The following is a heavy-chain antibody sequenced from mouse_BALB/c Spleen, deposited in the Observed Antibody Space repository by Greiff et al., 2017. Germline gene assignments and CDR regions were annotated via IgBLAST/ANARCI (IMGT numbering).Heavy chain of an antibody. J-gene: IGHJ2*01. CDR1: GYSFTSYY. D-gene: IGHD1-2*01. Sequence: QVQLKESGPELVKPGASVKISCKASGYSFTSYYIHWVKQRPGQGLEWIGWIFPGSGNTKYNEKFKGKATLTADTSSSTAYMQLSSLTSEDSAVYFCARGGITTATIDYWGQGTTLTVSS. V-gene: IGHV1-66*01. CDR2: IFPGSGNT. CDR3: ARGGITTATIDY.